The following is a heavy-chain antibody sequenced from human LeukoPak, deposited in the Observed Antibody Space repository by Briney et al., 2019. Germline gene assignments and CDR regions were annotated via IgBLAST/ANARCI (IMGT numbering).Heavy chain of an antibody. Sequence: GGSLRLSCAASRFIFSSYHMHWVRQPPGKGLEWVSSISSSNSFIYYADSMKGRFTISRDNAKNSLYLQMNSLRAEDTAVYYCARELRGDPAAFDIWGQGTMVTVSS. CDR2: ISSSNSFI. D-gene: IGHD2-21*02. V-gene: IGHV3-21*01. CDR3: ARELRGDPAAFDI. CDR1: RFIFSSYH. J-gene: IGHJ3*02.